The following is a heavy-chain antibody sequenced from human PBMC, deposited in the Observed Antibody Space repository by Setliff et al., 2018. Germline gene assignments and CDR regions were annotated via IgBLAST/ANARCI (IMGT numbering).Heavy chain of an antibody. CDR3: ARTHSIIKIFGAVSLLYHMDV. CDR1: DDSITSSNYS. J-gene: IGHJ6*03. CDR2: IFYIGRS. Sequence: SETLSLTCTVSDDSITSSNYSLAWVRQPPGKALEWIGNIFYIGRSHSNPSLKSRLTMSVDKTKNQFSLNLTSVTAADTAVYYCARTHSIIKIFGAVSLLYHMDVWGTGTTVTVSS. D-gene: IGHD3-3*01. V-gene: IGHV4-61*05.